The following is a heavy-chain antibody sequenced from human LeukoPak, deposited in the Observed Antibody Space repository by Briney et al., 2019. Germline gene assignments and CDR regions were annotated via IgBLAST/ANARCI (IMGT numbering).Heavy chain of an antibody. CDR2: IIPIFGTA. CDR1: GYIFTSFY. CDR3: AKSEPSYYDSSGYYFDY. D-gene: IGHD3-22*01. Sequence: SVKVSCKASGYIFTSFYMHWVRQAPGQGLEWMGGIIPIFGTANYAQKFQGRVTITADESTSTAYMELSSLRSEDTAVYYCAKSEPSYYDSSGYYFDYWGQGTLVTVSS. V-gene: IGHV1-69*13. J-gene: IGHJ4*02.